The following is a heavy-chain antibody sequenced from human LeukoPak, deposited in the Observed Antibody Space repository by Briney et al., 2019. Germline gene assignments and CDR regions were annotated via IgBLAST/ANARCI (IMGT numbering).Heavy chain of an antibody. D-gene: IGHD2-15*01. V-gene: IGHV1-2*02. CDR3: GRGRGGSPGTYVDY. CDR1: GYTFTGYH. CDR2: INPNSGGT. Sequence: ASVKVSCKASGYTFTGYHFHWVRQVPGQGLQWVGWINPNSGGTNYAQKFQGRVTMTRDVSISTAYLEVSSVRSDDTAVYYCGRGRGGSPGTYVDYWGPGTLVTVSS. J-gene: IGHJ4*02.